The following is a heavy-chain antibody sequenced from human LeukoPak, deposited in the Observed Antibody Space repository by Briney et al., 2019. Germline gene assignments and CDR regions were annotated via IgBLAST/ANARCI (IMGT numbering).Heavy chain of an antibody. V-gene: IGHV3-53*01. D-gene: IGHD3-22*01. CDR2: IYSGGST. J-gene: IGHJ2*01. Sequence: PGGSLRLSCAASGFTVSTNYMSWVRQAPGKGLEWVSIIYSGGSTSYADSVKGRFTISRDISKNTLFLQMSSLRAEDTAVYYCARSPRIYDSSGYYLVEYFDLWGRGTPVTVSS. CDR1: GFTVSTNY. CDR3: ARSPRIYDSSGYYLVEYFDL.